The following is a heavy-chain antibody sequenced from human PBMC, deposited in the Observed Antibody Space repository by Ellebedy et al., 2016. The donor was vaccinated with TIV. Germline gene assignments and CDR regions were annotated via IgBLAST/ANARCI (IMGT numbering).Heavy chain of an antibody. V-gene: IGHV5-51*01. CDR2: IYPGDSDT. J-gene: IGHJ4*02. D-gene: IGHD6-13*01. CDR1: GYSFTDYW. Sequence: GESLKISCKGSGYSFTDYWIGWVRHMPGKGLEWMGIIYPGDSDTRYSPSFQGQVTISVDKSMSTAYLQWGSLKASATAMYYCATSAFYSRWYYFDYWGQGTLVTVSS. CDR3: ATSAFYSRWYYFDY.